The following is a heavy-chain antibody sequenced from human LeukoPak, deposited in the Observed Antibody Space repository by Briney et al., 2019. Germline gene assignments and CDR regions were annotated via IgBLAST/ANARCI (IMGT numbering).Heavy chain of an antibody. V-gene: IGHV3-53*01. CDR2: IYIGGST. J-gene: IGHJ4*02. CDR3: ASGFSSSPYFDY. CDR1: GFTVSNSY. Sequence: PGGSLRLSCAASGFTVSNSYMTWVRQAPGKGLEWVSTIYIGGSTYYADSVKGRFTISRDNAKNSLFLQMNSLRDEDTAVYYCASGFSSSPYFDYWGQGTLVTVSS. D-gene: IGHD6-6*01.